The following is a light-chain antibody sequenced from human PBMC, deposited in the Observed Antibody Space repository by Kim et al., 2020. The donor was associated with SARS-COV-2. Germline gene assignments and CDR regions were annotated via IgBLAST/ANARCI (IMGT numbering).Light chain of an antibody. V-gene: IGKV3-11*01. Sequence: EIVLTQSPATLSLSPGERATLSCRASQSVGSYLAWHQQRPGQAPRLLIYDASNRATGIPARFSGSGSGTDFTLTINSLEPEDFAVYYCQQRANWPTVTFGGGTKVDIK. CDR2: DAS. J-gene: IGKJ4*01. CDR1: QSVGSY. CDR3: QQRANWPTVT.